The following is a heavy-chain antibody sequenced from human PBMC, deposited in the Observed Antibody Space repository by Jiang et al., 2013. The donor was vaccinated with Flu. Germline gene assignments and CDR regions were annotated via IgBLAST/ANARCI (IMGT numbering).Heavy chain of an antibody. CDR3: ARDLYYYDSSGGAFDI. Sequence: KVSCKASGYTFTGYYMHWVRQAPGQGLEWMGWINPNSGGTNYAQKFQGRVTMTRDTSISTAYMELSRLRSDDTAVYYCARDLYYYDSSGGAFDIWGQGTMVTVSS. D-gene: IGHD3-22*01. CDR2: INPNSGGT. CDR1: GYTFTGYY. J-gene: IGHJ3*02. V-gene: IGHV1-2*02.